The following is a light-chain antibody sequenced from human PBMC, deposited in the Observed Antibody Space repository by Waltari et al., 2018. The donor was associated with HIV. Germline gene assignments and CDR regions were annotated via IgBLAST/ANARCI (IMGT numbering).Light chain of an antibody. CDR3: AAWDNSLSAWV. J-gene: IGLJ3*02. V-gene: IGLV1-47*01. CDR2: RND. CDR1: SSNIGSNY. Sequence: QSVLTQPPSASGTPGQRVSISCSGSSSNIGSNYVYWYQQLPGTAPKLIMYRNDERPSGVPDRFSGSKSGTSASLALSGLRSEDEADYYCAAWDNSLSAWVFGGGTKLTVL.